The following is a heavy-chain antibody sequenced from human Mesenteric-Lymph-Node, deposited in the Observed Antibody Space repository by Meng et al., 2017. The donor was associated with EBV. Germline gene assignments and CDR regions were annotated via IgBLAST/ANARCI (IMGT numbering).Heavy chain of an antibody. CDR2: INVGNGDT. D-gene: IGHD3-22*01. Sequence: GRSGAEVTNPGASVTFSCEAFGYTFTSYAMHWVRQAPGQRLEWMGWINVGNGDTKYSQKFHGRVTITRDTSATTAYMELRSLTSEDTAVYYCARDSTGDSRRFDPWGQGTLVTVSS. J-gene: IGHJ5*02. CDR1: GYTFTSYA. CDR3: ARDSTGDSRRFDP. V-gene: IGHV1-3*01.